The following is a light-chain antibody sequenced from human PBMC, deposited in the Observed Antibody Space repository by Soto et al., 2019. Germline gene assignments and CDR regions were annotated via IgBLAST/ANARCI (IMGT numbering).Light chain of an antibody. CDR2: GAS. Sequence: VLTQSPGTLSLSPGERATLSCRASQSVSSSLAWYQKKPDQAPRLLIYGASSRATGIPDRFSGSGFGTNVTLAISRLGPEVLAVYYGQQFSSSPLMYPVGQGTKLEIK. V-gene: IGKV3-20*01. CDR3: QQFSSSPLMYP. J-gene: IGKJ2*01. CDR1: QSVSSS.